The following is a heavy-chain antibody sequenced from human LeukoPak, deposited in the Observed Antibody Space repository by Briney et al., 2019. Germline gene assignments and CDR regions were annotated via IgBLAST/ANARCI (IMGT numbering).Heavy chain of an antibody. CDR1: GYTFTSYD. CDR2: MNPNSGNT. D-gene: IGHD3-22*01. Sequence: GASVKVSCKASGYTFTSYDINWVRQATGQGLEWMGWMNPNSGNTGYAQKFQGRDTITRNTSISTAYMELSSLRSEDTAVYYCARVRARSGYSVNWFDPWGQGTLVTVSS. J-gene: IGHJ5*02. V-gene: IGHV1-8*03. CDR3: ARVRARSGYSVNWFDP.